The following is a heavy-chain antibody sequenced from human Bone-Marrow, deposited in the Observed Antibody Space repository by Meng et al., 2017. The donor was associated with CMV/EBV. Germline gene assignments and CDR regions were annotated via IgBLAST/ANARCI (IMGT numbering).Heavy chain of an antibody. CDR1: GFTFSSYA. Sequence: GESLKISCAASGFTFSSYAMSWVRQAPGKGLEWVSTFGSSGNTYYADSVKGRFTISRDNSKNTLFLQMNSLRAEDTAVYYCAREGVVVVPAAGGFDYWGQGTLVTVSS. CDR2: FGSSGNT. CDR3: AREGVVVVPAAGGFDY. V-gene: IGHV3-23*01. D-gene: IGHD2-2*01. J-gene: IGHJ4*02.